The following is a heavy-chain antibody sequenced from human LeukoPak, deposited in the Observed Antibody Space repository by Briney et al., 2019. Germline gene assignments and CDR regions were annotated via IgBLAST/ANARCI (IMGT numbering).Heavy chain of an antibody. CDR2: IYSGGST. V-gene: IGHV3-66*02. Sequence: GGSLRLSCAASGFTVSSNYMSWVRQAPGKGLEWVSVIYSGGSTYYADSVKGRFTISRDNSKNTLYLQMNSLRAEDTAVYYCARDPRRDTYYYYGVDVWGQGTTVTVSS. J-gene: IGHJ6*02. CDR1: GFTVSSNY. D-gene: IGHD5-18*01. CDR3: ARDPRRDTYYYYGVDV.